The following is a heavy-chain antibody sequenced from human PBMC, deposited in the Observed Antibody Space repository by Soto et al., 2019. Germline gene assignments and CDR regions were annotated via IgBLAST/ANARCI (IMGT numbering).Heavy chain of an antibody. CDR2: ISYDGSNK. V-gene: IGHV3-30-3*01. CDR3: ARENSNYALDY. J-gene: IGHJ4*02. CDR1: GFTFSSYA. Sequence: QVQLVESGGGVVQPGRSLRLSCAASGFTFSSYAMHWVRQAPGKGLEWVAVISYDGSNKYYADSVKGRFTISRDNSKNTLYLQMNSLRAEDTAVYYCARENSNYALDYWGQGTLVTVSS. D-gene: IGHD4-4*01.